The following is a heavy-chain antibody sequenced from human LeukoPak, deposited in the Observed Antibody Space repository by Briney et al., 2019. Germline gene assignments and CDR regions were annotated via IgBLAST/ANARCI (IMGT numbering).Heavy chain of an antibody. J-gene: IGHJ4*02. V-gene: IGHV3-7*01. CDR2: IKQDGSEK. CDR3: ARDPRGGSRSRYSSSWIDY. D-gene: IGHD6-13*01. CDR1: GFTFSSYW. Sequence: PGGSLRLSCAASGFTFSSYWMSWVRQAPGKGLEWVANIKQDGSEKYYVDSVKGRFTISRDNAKNSLYLQMNSLRAEDTAVYYCARDPRGGSRSRYSSSWIDYWGQGTLVTVSS.